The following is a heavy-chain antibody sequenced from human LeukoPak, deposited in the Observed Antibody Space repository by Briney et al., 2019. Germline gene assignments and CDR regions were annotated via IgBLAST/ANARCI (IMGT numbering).Heavy chain of an antibody. CDR1: GFAFSSDA. Sequence: GRSLRLSCAASGFAFSSDAMSWVRQAPGKGLKWVSAISSNGAGTYYADSVKGRFTISRDNSKNTLYLQMNSLRAEDTAVYYCAKDVCSSTSCDVGSWGQGTLVTVSS. CDR2: ISSNGAGT. V-gene: IGHV3-23*01. D-gene: IGHD2-2*01. CDR3: AKDVCSSTSCDVGS. J-gene: IGHJ5*02.